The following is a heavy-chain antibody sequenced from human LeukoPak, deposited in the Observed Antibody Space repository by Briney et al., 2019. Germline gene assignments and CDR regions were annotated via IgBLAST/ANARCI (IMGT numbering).Heavy chain of an antibody. J-gene: IGHJ5*02. CDR2: IYYSGST. CDR3: ARNPTDDYTNYVWFDP. D-gene: IGHD4-11*01. CDR1: GGSISSSSYY. V-gene: IGHV4-39*07. Sequence: SETLSLTCTVSGGSISSSSYYWGWIRQPPGKGLEWIGSIYYSGSTYYNPSLKSRVTISVDTSKNQFSLKLSSVTPADTAVYYCARNPTDDYTNYVWFDPWGQGTLVTVSS.